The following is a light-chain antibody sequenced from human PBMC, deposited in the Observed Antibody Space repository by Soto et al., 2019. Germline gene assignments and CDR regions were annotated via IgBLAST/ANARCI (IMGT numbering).Light chain of an antibody. Sequence: EIVMTQSPATXXVSPXERXXXSCRASQSVSSNLAWYQQKPGQAPRLLIYGASTRATGIPARFSGSGSGTEFTLTISSLQPDDFATYYCQQYNSYLWTFGQGTKVDIK. CDR3: QQYNSYLWT. V-gene: IGKV3-15*01. CDR1: QSVSSN. CDR2: GAS. J-gene: IGKJ1*01.